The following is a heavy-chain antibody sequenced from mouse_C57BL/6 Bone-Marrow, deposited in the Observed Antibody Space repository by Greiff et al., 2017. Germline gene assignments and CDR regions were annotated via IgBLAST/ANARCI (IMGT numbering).Heavy chain of an antibody. Sequence: EVKLVESGGGLVKPGGSLKLSCAASGFTFSDYGMHWVRQAPEKGLEWVAYISSGSSTIYYADTVKGRFTLSRDNAKNTLFLQMTSLRSEDTAMYYCARRATMYYFDYWGQGTTLTVSS. J-gene: IGHJ2*01. CDR3: ARRATMYYFDY. CDR2: ISSGSSTI. D-gene: IGHD2-1*01. V-gene: IGHV5-17*01. CDR1: GFTFSDYG.